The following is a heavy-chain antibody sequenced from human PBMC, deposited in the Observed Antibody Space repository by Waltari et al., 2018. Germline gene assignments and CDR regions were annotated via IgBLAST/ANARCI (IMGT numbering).Heavy chain of an antibody. V-gene: IGHV3-7*01. CDR1: GFTFCTYW. J-gene: IGHJ4*02. Sequence: DVQLVESGGGLVQPGGSLRLSCAASGFTFCTYWIILFRQAPGKGVGWVDKIKQEGSEKDYVDSGKGRFTICRDNPKNTLYLKMNSLRAEDMAVYYCATRPHLSESDDYYGVFDYWGRGTLVTVSS. CDR3: ATRPHLSESDDYYGVFDY. D-gene: IGHD3-3*01. CDR2: IKQEGSEK.